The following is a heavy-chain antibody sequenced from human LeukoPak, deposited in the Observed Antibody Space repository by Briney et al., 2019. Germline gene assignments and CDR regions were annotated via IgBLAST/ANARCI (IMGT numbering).Heavy chain of an antibody. CDR1: RFTFSNFA. CDR2: ISGSGGST. D-gene: IGHD2-2*01. Sequence: GGSLRLSCAASRFTFSNFAMSWVRQAPGKGLEWVSGISGSGGSTYYADSVKGRFTISRDNSKNALFLQMNSLRAEDTAVYYCAKSGPYCSSTSCNYFDYWGQGTLVIVSS. CDR3: AKSGPYCSSTSCNYFDY. V-gene: IGHV3-23*01. J-gene: IGHJ4*02.